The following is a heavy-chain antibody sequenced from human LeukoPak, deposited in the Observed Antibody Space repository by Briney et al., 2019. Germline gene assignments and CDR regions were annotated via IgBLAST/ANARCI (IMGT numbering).Heavy chain of an antibody. CDR3: ARDPSSGGMV. CDR1: GASLSGYY. J-gene: IGHJ4*02. CDR2: NSYSRST. D-gene: IGHD6-19*01. V-gene: IGHV4-59*12. Sequence: SETLSLTCTVSGASLSGYYWTWIRQPPGKGLEWIGYNSYSRSTNYNPSLKSRVTMSVDTSKNQFSLKLSSVTAADTAVYYCARDPSSGGMVWGQGTLVTVSS.